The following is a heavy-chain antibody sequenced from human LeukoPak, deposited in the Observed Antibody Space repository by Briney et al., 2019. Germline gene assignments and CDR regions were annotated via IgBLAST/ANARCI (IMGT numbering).Heavy chain of an antibody. CDR2: IYHSGST. V-gene: IGHV4-39*07. Sequence: SEALSLTCTVSGDSISSSRYYWGWIRLPPGKGLQWIGSIYHSGSTYYNPSLKSRVTISVDTSKNQFSLKLSSVTAADTAVYYCAKGYCRGNSCYDDRGAFDYWGQGTLVTVSS. CDR1: GDSISSSRYY. J-gene: IGHJ4*02. CDR3: AKGYCRGNSCYDDRGAFDY. D-gene: IGHD2-2*01.